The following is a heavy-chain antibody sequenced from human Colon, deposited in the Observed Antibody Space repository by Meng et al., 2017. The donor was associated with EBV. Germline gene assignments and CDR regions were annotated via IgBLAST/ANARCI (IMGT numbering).Heavy chain of an antibody. D-gene: IGHD6-19*01. CDR2: IYYSGNT. Sequence: QVQLTEPGHRLWKPSQTLSLTCTVSGGSVISGGYYWTWIHQHTGKGLEWFGHIYYSGNTFYNPSLKRRVIISMDTSKNQFSLNLRSVTAADTAVYYCARVSSGWDYFDYWGQGTLVTVSS. CDR3: ARVSSGWDYFDY. J-gene: IGHJ4*02. CDR1: GGSVISGGYY. V-gene: IGHV4-31*03.